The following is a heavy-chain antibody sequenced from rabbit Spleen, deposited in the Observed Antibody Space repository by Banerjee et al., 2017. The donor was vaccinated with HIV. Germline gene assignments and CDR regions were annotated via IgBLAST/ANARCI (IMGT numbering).Heavy chain of an antibody. CDR3: ARAGEGGDGYLNL. Sequence: QEQLGESGGGLFQPGGSLTLTCTVSGFSFSSNWICWVRQAPGKGLEWIACIDTNDGDTDYANWPKGRFTISKTSSTTVTLQMTSLTAADTATYFCARAGEGGDGYLNLWGPGTLVTVS. CDR2: IDTNDGDT. D-gene: IGHD5-1*01. J-gene: IGHJ4*01. CDR1: GFSFSSNW. V-gene: IGHV1S45*01.